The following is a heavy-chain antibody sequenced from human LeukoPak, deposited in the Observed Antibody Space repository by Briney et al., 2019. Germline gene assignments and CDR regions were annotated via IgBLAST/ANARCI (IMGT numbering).Heavy chain of an antibody. J-gene: IGHJ4*02. CDR2: VSSDGSST. V-gene: IGHV3-74*01. Sequence: PGGSLRLSCAASGFTFTSYWMHWVRQAPGKGLVWVSRVSSDGSSTRYADSVKGRFTISRDNAKNTLSLQMNSLRAEDTAVYYCARGGSWYFDHWGQGTLVTVSS. CDR3: ARGGSWYFDH. D-gene: IGHD2-15*01. CDR1: GFTFTSYW.